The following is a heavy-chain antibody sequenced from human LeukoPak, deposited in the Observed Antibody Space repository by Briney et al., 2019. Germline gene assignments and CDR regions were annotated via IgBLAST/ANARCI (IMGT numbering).Heavy chain of an antibody. V-gene: IGHV3-15*01. CDR3: TTATSSGITGTTADY. Sequence: GGSLRLSCAASGFTFSNAWMRWVRQAPGKGLEWVGRIKSKTDGGTTDYAAPVKGRFTISRDDSKNTLYLQMNSLKTEDTAVYYCTTATSSGITGTTADYWGQGTLVTVSS. CDR1: GFTFSNAW. CDR2: IKSKTDGGTT. D-gene: IGHD1-7*01. J-gene: IGHJ4*02.